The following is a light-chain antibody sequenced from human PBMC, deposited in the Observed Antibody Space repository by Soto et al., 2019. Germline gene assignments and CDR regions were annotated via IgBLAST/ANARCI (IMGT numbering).Light chain of an antibody. CDR1: QSISSY. CDR3: KQSSSTPRT. CDR2: AAS. V-gene: IGKV1-39*01. Sequence: DIQMTQSPSSLSASVGDRVTITCRASQSISSYLNWYQQKPGKAPKLLIYAASSLQSGVPSRFSGSGSGTDFTLTIISLQPEDFATYYCKQSSSTPRTFGQGTKVEIK. J-gene: IGKJ1*01.